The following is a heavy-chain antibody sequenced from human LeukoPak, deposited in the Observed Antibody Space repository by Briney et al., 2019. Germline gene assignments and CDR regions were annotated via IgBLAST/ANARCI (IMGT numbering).Heavy chain of an antibody. CDR3: ARPWRRYCSSTSCSTGGAFDI. V-gene: IGHV4-34*01. J-gene: IGHJ3*02. D-gene: IGHD2-2*01. CDR1: GGSFSGYY. Sequence: KPSETLSLTCAVYGGSFSGYYWSWIRQPPGKGLEWIGEINHSGSTNYNPSLKSRVTISVDTSKNQFSLKLSSVTAADTAVYYCARPWRRYCSSTSCSTGGAFDIWGQGTMVTVSS. CDR2: INHSGST.